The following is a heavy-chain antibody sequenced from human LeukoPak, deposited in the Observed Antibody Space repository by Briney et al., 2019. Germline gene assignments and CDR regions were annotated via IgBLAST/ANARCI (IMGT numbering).Heavy chain of an antibody. J-gene: IGHJ5*01. CDR1: GFTFSSYS. V-gene: IGHV3-21*01. Sequence: PGGSLRLSCAASGFTFSSYSMNWVRQAPGKGLEWVSSISSSSSYIYYADSVKGRFTISRDNAKNSLYLQMNSLRAEDTAVYYCARHKGPHIARIVLRNNWFDSWGQGILVIVSS. CDR3: ARHKGPHIARIVLRNNWFDS. D-gene: IGHD3-22*01. CDR2: ISSSSSYI.